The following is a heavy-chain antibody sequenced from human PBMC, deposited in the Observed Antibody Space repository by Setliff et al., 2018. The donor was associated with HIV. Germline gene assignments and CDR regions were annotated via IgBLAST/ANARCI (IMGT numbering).Heavy chain of an antibody. V-gene: IGHV1-18*01. CDR2: ISAYNGNT. CDR3: ARGEFYCGTDCYWSSFDY. CDR1: GYTFSTYG. J-gene: IGHJ4*02. D-gene: IGHD2-21*02. Sequence: ASVKVSCKASGYTFSTYGISWVRQAPGQGLEWMGWISAYNGNTNYAQKLQGRVTVTTDTSTSTAYMELRSLRSDDTAVYYCARGEFYCGTDCYWSSFDYWGQGILVTVSS.